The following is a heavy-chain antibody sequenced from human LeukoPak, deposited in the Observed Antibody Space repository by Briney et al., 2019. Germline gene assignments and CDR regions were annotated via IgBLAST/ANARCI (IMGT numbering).Heavy chain of an antibody. CDR3: ARDCSRGSCRYFDY. CDR1: GYTFTSNY. J-gene: IGHJ4*02. CDR2: IYPRDGST. D-gene: IGHD2-15*01. Sequence: ASVKVSCKASGYTFTSNYVHWVRQAPGQGLEWVGMIYPRDGSTSYAQKFQGRVIVSRDTSTSTVYMELSSLRSEDTAVYYCARDCSRGSCRYFDYWGQGTLVTVSS. V-gene: IGHV1-46*01.